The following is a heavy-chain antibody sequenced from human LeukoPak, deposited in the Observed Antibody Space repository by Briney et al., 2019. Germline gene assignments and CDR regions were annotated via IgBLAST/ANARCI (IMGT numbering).Heavy chain of an antibody. CDR2: IYYSGST. V-gene: IGHV4-59*01. CDR3: ARIYSSSWYVDY. J-gene: IGHJ4*02. CDR1: GGSISSYY. D-gene: IGHD6-13*01. Sequence: SSETLSLTCTVSGGSISSYYWSWIRQPPGKGLEWIGYIYYSGSTNYDPSLKSRVTISVDTSKNQFSLKLSSVTAADTAVYYCARIYSSSWYVDYWGQGTLVTVSS.